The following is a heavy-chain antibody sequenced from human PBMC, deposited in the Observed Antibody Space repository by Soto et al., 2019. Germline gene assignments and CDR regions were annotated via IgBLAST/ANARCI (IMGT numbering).Heavy chain of an antibody. Sequence: ASVKVSCKASGYTFTSYGISWVRQAPGQGLEWMGWISAYNGNTNYAQKLQGRVTMTTDTSTSTAYMELRSLRSDDTAVYYCARDPNNALTGTTIYYYYMDVWGKGTTVTVSS. V-gene: IGHV1-18*01. D-gene: IGHD1-1*01. CDR3: ARDPNNALTGTTIYYYYMDV. CDR2: ISAYNGNT. J-gene: IGHJ6*03. CDR1: GYTFTSYG.